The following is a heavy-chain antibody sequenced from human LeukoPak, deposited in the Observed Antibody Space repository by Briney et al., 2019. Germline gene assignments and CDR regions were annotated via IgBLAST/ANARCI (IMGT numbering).Heavy chain of an antibody. CDR2: ISGNSGSI. CDR1: GFTLDEYV. V-gene: IGHV3-9*01. CDR3: PKGATGNYYYMDV. Sequence: SQRLSCASSGFTLDEYVMHLVRQAAGKGLGRDSVISGNSGSICYADSVKGRFTISRDTAKTSLHQRMNRLRADDTDLYYCPKGATGNYYYMDVWGTGTTVTVSS. J-gene: IGHJ6*03.